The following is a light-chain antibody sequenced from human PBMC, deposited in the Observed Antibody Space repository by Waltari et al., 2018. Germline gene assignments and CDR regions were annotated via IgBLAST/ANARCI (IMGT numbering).Light chain of an antibody. V-gene: IGLV3-1*01. CDR3: QACDSSIEV. CDR1: IVEDKY. J-gene: IGLJ2*01. CDR2: QAN. Sequence: SYELTQPPSVSVSPGQTVTITCSGDIVEDKYTCWYQQQPGQSPVLVIYQANKLPSWIPARVSGSDAGNTDTLTISGTQAVDDADYYCQACDSSIEVFGGGTKLTVL.